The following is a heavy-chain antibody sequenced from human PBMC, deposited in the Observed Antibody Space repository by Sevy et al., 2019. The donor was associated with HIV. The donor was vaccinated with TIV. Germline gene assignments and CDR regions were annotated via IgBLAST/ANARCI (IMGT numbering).Heavy chain of an antibody. D-gene: IGHD3-22*01. Sequence: ASVKVSCKASGYTFTSYGISWVRQAPGQGLEWMGWISAYNGNTNYAQKLQGRVTMTTDTSTSTAYMELRGLRSDDTAVYYCARDTYYDTQGGQGYWGQGTLVTVSS. V-gene: IGHV1-18*01. CDR1: GYTFTSYG. CDR3: ARDTYYDTQGGQGY. CDR2: ISAYNGNT. J-gene: IGHJ4*02.